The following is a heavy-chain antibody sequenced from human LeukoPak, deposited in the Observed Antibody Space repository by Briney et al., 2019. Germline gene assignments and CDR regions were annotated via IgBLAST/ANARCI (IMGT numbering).Heavy chain of an antibody. V-gene: IGHV1-8*01. CDR1: GYTFSSCN. J-gene: IGHJ4*02. CDR2: MNPDSGNT. CDR3: ARSEDGPLDY. Sequence: GASVKVSCKASGYTFSSCNISWVRQATGQGLGWMGWMNPDSGNTGYAQKFQGRVTMTRNTSINTAYMELSSLRSEDTAMYYCARSEDGPLDYWGQGTLVTVSS.